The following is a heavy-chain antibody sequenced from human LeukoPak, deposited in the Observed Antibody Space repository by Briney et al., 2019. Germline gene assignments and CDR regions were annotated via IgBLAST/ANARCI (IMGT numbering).Heavy chain of an antibody. V-gene: IGHV1-69*01. Sequence: ASVKVSCKASVGTLSSYVISWVRQAPGQGLEWMGGIIPIFGTANYAQKLQGRVTIPEAESTSTAYMELSSLRSEATAVYYCARTYWNYALDIWGQGTMVTVSS. CDR3: ARTYWNYALDI. CDR2: IIPIFGTA. J-gene: IGHJ3*02. CDR1: VGTLSSYV. D-gene: IGHD1-7*01.